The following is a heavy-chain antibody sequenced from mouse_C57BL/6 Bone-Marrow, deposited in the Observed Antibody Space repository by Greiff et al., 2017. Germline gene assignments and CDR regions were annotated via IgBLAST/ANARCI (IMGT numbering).Heavy chain of an antibody. CDR3: ARGGRGGNY. CDR2: IYPGSGST. J-gene: IGHJ2*01. Sequence: QVQLQQPGAELVKPGASVKMSCKASGYTFTSYWITWVKQRPGQGLEWIGDIYPGSGSTNYNEKFKSKATLTVDKSSSTAYMQLSSLTSEDSAVYYCARGGRGGNYWGQGTTLTVSS. CDR1: GYTFTSYW. V-gene: IGHV1-55*01.